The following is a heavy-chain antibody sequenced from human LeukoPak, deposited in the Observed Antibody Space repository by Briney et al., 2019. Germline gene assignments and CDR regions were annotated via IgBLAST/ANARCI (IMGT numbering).Heavy chain of an antibody. CDR1: GFTFSNYM. Sequence: GGSLRLSCAASGFTFSNYMMHRVRQAPGKGLEWVSRIKSDGITITYADSVKGRFTISRDNAKNTLYLQMNSLRAEDTAVYYCLRDLNWSLDQWGQGTLVTVSS. D-gene: IGHD1-20*01. J-gene: IGHJ4*02. CDR2: IKSDGITI. V-gene: IGHV3-74*01. CDR3: LRDLNWSLDQ.